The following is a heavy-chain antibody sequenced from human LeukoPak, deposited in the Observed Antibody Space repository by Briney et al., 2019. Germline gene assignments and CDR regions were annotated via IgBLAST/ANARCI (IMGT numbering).Heavy chain of an antibody. CDR2: ISGSGGST. V-gene: IGHV3-23*01. J-gene: IGHJ6*03. CDR3: ARVPAAISPHYYYYMDV. Sequence: GGSLRLSCTASGFTFSDYWMTWVRQAPGKGLEWVSAISGSGGSTYYADSVKGRFTISRDNSKNTLYLQMNSLRAEDTAVYYCARVPAAISPHYYYYMDVWGKGTTVTVSS. CDR1: GFTFSDYW. D-gene: IGHD2-2*02.